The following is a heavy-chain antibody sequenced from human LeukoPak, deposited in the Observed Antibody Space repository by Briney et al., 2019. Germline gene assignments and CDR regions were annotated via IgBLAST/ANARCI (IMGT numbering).Heavy chain of an antibody. J-gene: IGHJ6*03. Sequence: GGSLRLSCAASGFTFSSYWMHWVRQAPGKGLVWVSRINSDGSSTSYADSVKGRFTISRDNAKNTLYLQMDSLRAEDTAVYYCARVPGYPPYYYYYMDVWGKGTTVTVSS. CDR2: INSDGSST. CDR1: GFTFSSYW. CDR3: ARVPGYPPYYYYYMDV. D-gene: IGHD5-18*01. V-gene: IGHV3-74*01.